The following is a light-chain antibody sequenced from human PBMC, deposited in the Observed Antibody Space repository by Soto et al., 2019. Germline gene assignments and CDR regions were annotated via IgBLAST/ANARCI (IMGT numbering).Light chain of an antibody. CDR1: QSLVYSDGNTY. J-gene: IGKJ3*01. Sequence: DVVMTQSPLSLPVTLGQPASISCRSSQSLVYSDGNTYLNWFQQRPGQSPRRLIYKVSNRDSGVPDRFSGSGSGTDFTLKISRVEAEYVGFYYCIEVPPFPFTFCSGLNAAIK. CDR3: IEVPPFPFT. V-gene: IGKV2-30*01. CDR2: KVS.